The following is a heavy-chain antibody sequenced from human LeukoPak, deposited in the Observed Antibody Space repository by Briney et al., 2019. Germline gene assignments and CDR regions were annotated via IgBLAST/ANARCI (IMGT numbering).Heavy chain of an antibody. CDR1: GFTFSSYA. D-gene: IGHD2-15*01. CDR2: VSGSGGST. Sequence: GGSLRLSCAASGFTFSSYAMSWVRQTPWKGLEGVSTVSGSGGSTYYADSVKGRFTISRDNSRNTLYMQMNSLRAEDTAVYHCAKGYCSGGSCYWGLFDYWGQGTLVTVSS. J-gene: IGHJ4*02. CDR3: AKGYCSGGSCYWGLFDY. V-gene: IGHV3-23*01.